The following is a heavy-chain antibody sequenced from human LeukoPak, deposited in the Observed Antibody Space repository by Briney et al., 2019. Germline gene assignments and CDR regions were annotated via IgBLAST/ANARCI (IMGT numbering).Heavy chain of an antibody. V-gene: IGHV3-23*01. D-gene: IGHD6-19*01. CDR3: ARDPRPGYSGGWYYFDY. CDR1: GFTFSTYA. Sequence: PGGSLRLSCAASGFTFSTYAVSWVRQAPGKGLEWVSSITDSGDGTYYPDSVKGRFTISRDNSYNTLFPQMNSLRAEDTAMYYCARDPRPGYSGGWYYFDYWGQGILVTVSS. CDR2: ITDSGDGT. J-gene: IGHJ4*02.